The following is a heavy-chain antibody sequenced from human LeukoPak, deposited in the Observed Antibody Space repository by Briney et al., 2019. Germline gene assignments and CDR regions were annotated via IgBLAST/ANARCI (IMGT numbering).Heavy chain of an antibody. J-gene: IGHJ4*02. CDR2: IIHIFGAA. Sequence: SVKVSCKASGGTFSSYAISWVRQAPGQGLEWMGGIIHIFGAASYAQKFEGRVTITADESTSTAYMELSSLRSEDTAVYYCAREGALIYWGQGTGVIVSA. D-gene: IGHD1-26*01. CDR3: AREGALIY. CDR1: GGTFSSYA. V-gene: IGHV1-69*13.